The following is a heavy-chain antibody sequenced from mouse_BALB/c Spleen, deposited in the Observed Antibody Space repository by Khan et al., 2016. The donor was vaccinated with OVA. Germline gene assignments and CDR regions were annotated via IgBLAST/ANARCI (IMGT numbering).Heavy chain of an antibody. CDR3: ARTGYYYFDY. CDR2: ISSDSNTI. V-gene: IGHV5-17*02. D-gene: IGHD2-3*01. CDR1: GFTFSGFG. Sequence: EVQLQESGGGLVQTEGSRKLSCAASGFTFSGFGMHWVRQAPEKGLEWVAYISSDSNTIYYADTVKGRFTISRDNPKNTLFLQMTSLRSEDTAMYYCARTGYYYFDYWGQGTTLTVSS. J-gene: IGHJ2*01.